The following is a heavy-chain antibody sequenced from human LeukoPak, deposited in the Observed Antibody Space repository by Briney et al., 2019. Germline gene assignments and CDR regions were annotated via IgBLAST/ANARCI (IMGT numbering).Heavy chain of an antibody. V-gene: IGHV1-18*01. D-gene: IGHD3-22*01. J-gene: IGHJ4*02. CDR3: ARGWPYYDSSGYCDY. Sequence: ASVKVSCKASGYTFTSYGISWVRQAPGQGLEWMGWISAYNGNTNYAQKLQGRVTMTTDTSTSTAYMELRSLRSDDTAVYYRARGWPYYDSSGYCDYWGQGTLVTVSS. CDR1: GYTFTSYG. CDR2: ISAYNGNT.